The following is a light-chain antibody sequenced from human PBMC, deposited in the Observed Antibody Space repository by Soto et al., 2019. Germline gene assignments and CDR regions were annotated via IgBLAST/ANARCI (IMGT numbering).Light chain of an antibody. V-gene: IGKV3-20*01. Sequence: EIVLTQSPGTLSLSPGERVTLSCRASQSVSSTYLAWYQQKPGQAPRLLIYGASSRAAGIPDRFSGSGSGTDFTLTINSQEPDEFAAYYCQQYGSSPWPFGQWTKVEIK. CDR3: QQYGSSPWP. J-gene: IGKJ1*01. CDR2: GAS. CDR1: QSVSSTY.